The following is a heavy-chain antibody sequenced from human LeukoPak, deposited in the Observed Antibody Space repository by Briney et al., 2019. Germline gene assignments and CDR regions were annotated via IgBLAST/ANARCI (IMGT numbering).Heavy chain of an antibody. D-gene: IGHD3-10*01. CDR3: ARVQRLGECMDV. Sequence: SETLSLPCTVSGGSITSYYWSWIRQPPGKGLEWIGSIYYSGSTYYNPSLKSRVTISVDTSKNQFSLKLSSVTAADTAVYYCARVQRLGECMDVWGQGTTVTVSS. V-gene: IGHV4-59*05. CDR2: IYYSGST. CDR1: GGSITSYY. J-gene: IGHJ6*02.